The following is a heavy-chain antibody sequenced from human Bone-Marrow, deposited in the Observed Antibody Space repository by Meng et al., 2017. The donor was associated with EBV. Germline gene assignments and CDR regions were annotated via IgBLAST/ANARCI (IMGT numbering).Heavy chain of an antibody. Sequence: QGRRVPVGAEVQKPGASVKVSCKASGYTFTGYSMHWVRQAPGQGLEWMGRINLKSGGTNYAQKFQGRVTMTRDTSISTAYMELSNLRSDDGAVYYCARLQRDCSSTSCYPFDYWGQGTLVTVSS. CDR1: GYTFTGYS. V-gene: IGHV1-2*06. D-gene: IGHD2-2*01. J-gene: IGHJ4*02. CDR3: ARLQRDCSSTSCYPFDY. CDR2: INLKSGGT.